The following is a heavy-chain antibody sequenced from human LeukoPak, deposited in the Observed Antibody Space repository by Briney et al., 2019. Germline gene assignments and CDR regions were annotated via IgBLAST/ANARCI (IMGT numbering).Heavy chain of an antibody. J-gene: IGHJ6*02. D-gene: IGHD5-18*01. CDR2: ISYDGSNK. Sequence: GGSLRLSCAASGFTFSSYAMHWVRQAPGKGLEWVAVISYDGSNKYYADSVKGRFTISRDNSKNTLYPQMNSLRAEDTAVYYCARDGGYSYGYDAYYYYGMDVWGQGTTVTVSS. V-gene: IGHV3-30-3*01. CDR1: GFTFSSYA. CDR3: ARDGGYSYGYDAYYYYGMDV.